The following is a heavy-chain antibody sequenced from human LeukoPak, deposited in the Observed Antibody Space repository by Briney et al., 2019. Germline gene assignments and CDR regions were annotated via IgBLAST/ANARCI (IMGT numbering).Heavy chain of an antibody. CDR3: AKGNSATTTFDF. V-gene: IGHV3-66*01. Sequence: GGSLRLSCRASGFSVDSVFMNWVRQPPGKGLEWVSFIMPGGHIDYTDSVKGRFTISRDSFKNTLSLQMNSLRVDDSAVYYCAKGNSATTTFDFWGQGTLVTVSS. D-gene: IGHD4-17*01. CDR2: IMPGGHI. J-gene: IGHJ4*02. CDR1: GFSVDSVF.